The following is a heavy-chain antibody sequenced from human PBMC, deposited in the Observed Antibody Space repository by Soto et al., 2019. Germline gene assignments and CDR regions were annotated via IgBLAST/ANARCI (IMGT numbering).Heavy chain of an antibody. CDR2: IIPIFGTA. Sequence: QVQLVQSGAEVKKPGSSVKVSCKASGGTFSSYAISWVRQAPGQGLEWMGGIIPIFGTANYAQKFQGRVTNVAEEATSTAHLERRHLSAENTAVYYWASSGHNIFGPASGLALYYCYGMDVWGQGTTVTVSS. J-gene: IGHJ6*02. CDR3: ASSGHNIFGPASGLALYYCYGMDV. CDR1: GGTFSSYA. D-gene: IGHD3-3*02. V-gene: IGHV1-69*01.